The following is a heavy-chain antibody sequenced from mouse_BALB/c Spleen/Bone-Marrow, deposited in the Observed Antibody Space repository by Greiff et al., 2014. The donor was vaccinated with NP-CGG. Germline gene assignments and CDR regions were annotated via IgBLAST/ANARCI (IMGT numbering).Heavy chain of an antibody. J-gene: IGHJ3*01. Sequence: QVQLQQSGAKLVRPGTSVKVSCKASGYAFTNYLIEWVKQRPGQGLEWIGVINPGSGGTNYNEKFKGKATLTADKSSSTAYMQLSSLTSDDSAVYFCARRDGNYAWFAYWGQGTLVTVSA. V-gene: IGHV1-54*03. D-gene: IGHD2-1*01. CDR1: GYAFTNYL. CDR3: ARRDGNYAWFAY. CDR2: INPGSGGT.